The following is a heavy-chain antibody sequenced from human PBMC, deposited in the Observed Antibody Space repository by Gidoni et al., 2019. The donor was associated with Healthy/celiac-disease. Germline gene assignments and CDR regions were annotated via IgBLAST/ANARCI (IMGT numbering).Heavy chain of an antibody. V-gene: IGHV6-1*01. CDR3: ARGSRDHYYGSGSYSS. J-gene: IGHJ5*02. CDR1: GDRVSRNSAA. Sequence: QVQLQQSGPGLVKPSQTLSLTCAISGDRVSRNSAAWNWIRQSPSRGLEWLGRTYYRSKWYNDYAVSVKSRITINPDTSKNQFSLQLNSVTPEDTAVYYCARGSRDHYYGSGSYSSWGQGTLVTVSS. CDR2: TYYRSKWYN. D-gene: IGHD3-10*01.